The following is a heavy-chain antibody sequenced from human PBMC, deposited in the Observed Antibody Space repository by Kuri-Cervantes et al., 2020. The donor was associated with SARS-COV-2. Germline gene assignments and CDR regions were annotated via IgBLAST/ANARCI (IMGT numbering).Heavy chain of an antibody. CDR3: ARGSYDSSGYYFEDY. D-gene: IGHD3-22*01. V-gene: IGHV4-59*01. J-gene: IGHJ4*02. CDR1: GGSISSYY. Sequence: SETLSLTCTVSGGSISSYYWSWIRQPPGKGLEWMGYIHYSGTTTYSPSLKSRLTMSVDTPKNHFSLKVTSVTAADTAVYYCARGSYDSSGYYFEDYWGQGTLVTVSS. CDR2: IHYSGTT.